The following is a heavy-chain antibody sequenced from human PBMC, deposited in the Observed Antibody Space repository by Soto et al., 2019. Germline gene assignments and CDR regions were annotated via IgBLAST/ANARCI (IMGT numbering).Heavy chain of an antibody. CDR3: AREMVEAPPFDS. CDR1: GFTFSNYW. D-gene: IGHD2-15*01. V-gene: IGHV3-74*01. J-gene: IGHJ4*02. Sequence: EVQLVESGGDLVQPGGSLRLSCAVSGFTFSNYWMHWVRQAPGKGLVWVSRIVSDGSSTSYAVSVKGRFTISRDNAKNTLYLQMNSLRGEDSAVYYCAREMVEAPPFDSWGQGTLVTVSS. CDR2: IVSDGSST.